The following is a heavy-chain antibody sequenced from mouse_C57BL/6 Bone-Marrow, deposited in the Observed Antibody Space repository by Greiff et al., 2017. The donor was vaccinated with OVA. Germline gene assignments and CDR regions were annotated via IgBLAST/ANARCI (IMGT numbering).Heavy chain of an antibody. CDR1: GYAFSSSW. V-gene: IGHV1-82*01. CDR2: IYPGDGDT. Sequence: VKLQESGPELVKPGASVKISCKASGYAFSSSWMNWVKQRPGQGLEWIGRIYPGDGDTNYNGKFKGQATLTADKSSSTAYLQLISLTSEDSAVYFCARWGDRSGYVPFAYWGQGTLVTVSA. CDR3: ARWGDRSGYVPFAY. D-gene: IGHD3-2*02. J-gene: IGHJ3*01.